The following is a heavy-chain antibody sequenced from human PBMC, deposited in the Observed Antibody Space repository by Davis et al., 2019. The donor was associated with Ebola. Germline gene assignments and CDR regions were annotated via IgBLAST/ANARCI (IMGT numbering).Heavy chain of an antibody. V-gene: IGHV3-7*01. J-gene: IGHJ6*02. CDR3: AKGSYGDLQNYYYGMDV. Sequence: GGSLRLSCAASGFIFSSYWMSWVRQAPGKGLEWVANIKQDGSEKYYVDSVKGRFTISRDNAKNSLYLQMNSLRAEDTAVYYCAKGSYGDLQNYYYGMDVWGQGTTVTVSS. CDR1: GFIFSSYW. D-gene: IGHD4-17*01. CDR2: IKQDGSEK.